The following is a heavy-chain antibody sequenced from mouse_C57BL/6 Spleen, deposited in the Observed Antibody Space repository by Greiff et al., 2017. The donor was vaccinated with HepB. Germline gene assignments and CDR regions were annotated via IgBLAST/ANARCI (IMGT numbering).Heavy chain of an antibody. Sequence: VQRVESGPGLVAPSQSLSITCTVSGFSLTSYGVDWVRQSPGKGLEWLGVIWGVGSTNYNSALKSRLSISKDNSKSQVFLKMNSLQTDDTAMYYCASMGNSGAMDYWGQGTSVTVSS. CDR3: ASMGNSGAMDY. CDR1: GFSLTSYG. V-gene: IGHV2-6*01. J-gene: IGHJ4*01. D-gene: IGHD2-1*01. CDR2: IWGVGST.